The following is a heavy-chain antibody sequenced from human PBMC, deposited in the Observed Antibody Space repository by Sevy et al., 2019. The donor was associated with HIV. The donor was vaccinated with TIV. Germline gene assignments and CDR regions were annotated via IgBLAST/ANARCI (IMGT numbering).Heavy chain of an antibody. D-gene: IGHD2-21*01. CDR1: GYSISSGYY. J-gene: IGHJ4*02. V-gene: IGHV4-38-2*01. CDR3: ARRDVASFFDY. Sequence: SENLSLTCAVSGYSISSGYYWGWIRQPPGKGLEWIGSIYHSGSTYYNPSLKSRVTISVDTSKNQFSLKLSSVTAADTAVYYCARRDVASFFDYCGQGTLVTVSS. CDR2: IYHSGST.